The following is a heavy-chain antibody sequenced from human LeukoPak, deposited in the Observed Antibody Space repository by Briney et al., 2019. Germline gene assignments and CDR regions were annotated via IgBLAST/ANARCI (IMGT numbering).Heavy chain of an antibody. V-gene: IGHV3-23*01. CDR2: LSRSGDSP. J-gene: IGHJ6*03. CDR3: ARGGGYDYYYYYYMDV. Sequence: GGSLRLSCATSGFTFSNYGMSWVRQAPGKWLEWVSTLSRSGDSPYYADSVKGRFTISRDNSKNTLYLQMNSLRAEDTAVYYCARGGGYDYYYYYYMDVWGKGTTVTVSS. D-gene: IGHD5-12*01. CDR1: GFTFSNYG.